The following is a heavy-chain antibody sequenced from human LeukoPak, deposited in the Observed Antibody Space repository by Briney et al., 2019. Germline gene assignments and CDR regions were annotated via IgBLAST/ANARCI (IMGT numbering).Heavy chain of an antibody. V-gene: IGHV3-21*01. CDR3: ARGVWNDEGLDS. D-gene: IGHD1-1*01. CDR2: ISTSSSCI. CDR1: GFTFNTYT. Sequence: GGSLRLSCAASGFTFNTYTMTWVRQGPGKGLEWVSSISTSSSCIYYADSVKGRFTISRDNAKNSVYLQMNSLRAEDTAVYYCARGVWNDEGLDSWGQGTLVTVSS. J-gene: IGHJ4*02.